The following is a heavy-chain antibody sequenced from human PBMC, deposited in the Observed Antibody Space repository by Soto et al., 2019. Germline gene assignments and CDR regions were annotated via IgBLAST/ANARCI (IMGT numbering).Heavy chain of an antibody. CDR2: INPNSGGT. V-gene: IGHV1-2*02. J-gene: IGHJ6*02. Sequence: ASVKVSCKASGFTFSAYYIYWVRQAPGQGLEWIGWINPNSGGTNNAQKFQGRVTMTRDTSTSTVYMELSALISDDTAVYYCARSLLDEYSSSWRSAYYGLDVWGQGTTVTVSS. CDR1: GFTFSAYY. CDR3: ARSLLDEYSSSWRSAYYGLDV. D-gene: IGHD6-13*01.